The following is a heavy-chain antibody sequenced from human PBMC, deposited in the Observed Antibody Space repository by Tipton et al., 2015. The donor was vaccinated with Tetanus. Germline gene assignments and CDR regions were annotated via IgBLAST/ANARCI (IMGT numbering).Heavy chain of an antibody. CDR1: GLTFSSYP. CDR3: AKAKTWINLWFGDY. J-gene: IGHJ4*02. V-gene: IGHV3-23*01. D-gene: IGHD3-10*01. Sequence: SLRLSCAASGLTFSSYPMAWVRQAPGKGLEWVSGIAGSVGSTYYADSVRGRFTVSRDNSQNILFLQMNSLRAEDTAVYYCAKAKTWINLWFGDYWRQGVLVIVSP. CDR2: IAGSVGST.